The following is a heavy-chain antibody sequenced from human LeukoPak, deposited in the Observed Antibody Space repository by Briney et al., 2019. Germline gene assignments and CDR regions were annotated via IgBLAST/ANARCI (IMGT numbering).Heavy chain of an antibody. CDR2: IYTSGST. V-gene: IGHV4-61*02. J-gene: IGHJ6*02. D-gene: IGHD4-17*01. Sequence: PSETLSLTCTVSGGSISSSSYYWSWIRQPAGKGLEWIGRIYTSGSTNYNPSLKSRVTMSVDTSKNQFSLKLSSVTAADTAVYYCARGGYGDYVYYYYGMDVWGQGTTVTVSS. CDR1: GGSISSSSYY. CDR3: ARGGYGDYVYYYYGMDV.